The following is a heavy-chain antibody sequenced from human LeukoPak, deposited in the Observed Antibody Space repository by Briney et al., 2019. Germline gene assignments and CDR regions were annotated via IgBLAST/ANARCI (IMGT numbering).Heavy chain of an antibody. V-gene: IGHV4-34*01. CDR3: ARRKTVWSGYSNWFDP. Sequence: SETLSLTCAVYGGSFSGYYWSWIRQPPGKGLEWIGEINHSGSTNYSPSLKSRVTISVDTSKNQFSLKLSSVTAADTAVYYCARRKTVWSGYSNWFDPWGQGTLVTVSS. D-gene: IGHD3-3*01. J-gene: IGHJ5*02. CDR2: INHSGST. CDR1: GGSFSGYY.